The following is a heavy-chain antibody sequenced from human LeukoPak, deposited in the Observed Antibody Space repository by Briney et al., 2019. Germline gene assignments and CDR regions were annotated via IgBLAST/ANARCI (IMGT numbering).Heavy chain of an antibody. J-gene: IGHJ4*02. V-gene: IGHV1-69*13. Sequence: EASVKVSCKASGGTFSSYAISWVRQAPGQGLEWMGGIIPIFGTANYAQKFQGRVTITADESTSTAYMELSSLRSEDRAVYYCATKGYSYGDAFDYWGQGTLVTVSS. CDR3: ATKGYSYGDAFDY. CDR2: IIPIFGTA. CDR1: GGTFSSYA. D-gene: IGHD5-18*01.